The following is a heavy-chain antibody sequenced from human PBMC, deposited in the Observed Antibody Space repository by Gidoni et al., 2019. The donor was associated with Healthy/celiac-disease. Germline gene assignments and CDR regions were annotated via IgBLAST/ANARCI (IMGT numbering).Heavy chain of an antibody. J-gene: IGHJ6*03. Sequence: QVQLVQSGAEVKKPGSSVKVSCKASGGTFSSYAISWVRQAPGQGLEWMGGIIPIFGTANYAQKFQGRVTITADESTSTAYMELSSLRSEDTAVYYCARGVPYSSSGRYYYYYMDVWGKGTTVTVSS. CDR2: IIPIFGTA. CDR1: GGTFSSYA. V-gene: IGHV1-69*01. CDR3: ARGVPYSSSGRYYYYYMDV. D-gene: IGHD6-6*01.